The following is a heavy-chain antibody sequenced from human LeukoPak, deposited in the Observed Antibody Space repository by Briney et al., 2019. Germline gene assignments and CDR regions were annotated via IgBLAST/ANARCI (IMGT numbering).Heavy chain of an antibody. J-gene: IGHJ6*02. CDR1: GFTFSSYG. Sequence: GGSLRLSCAASGFTFSSYGMHWVRQAPGKGLEWVAVISYDGSNKYYADSVKGRFTISRDNSKNTLYLQMNSLRAEDTAVYYCAKGYTGYSGTYYYYYGMDVWGQGTTVTVSS. D-gene: IGHD5-12*01. CDR3: AKGYTGYSGTYYYYYGMDV. CDR2: ISYDGSNK. V-gene: IGHV3-30*18.